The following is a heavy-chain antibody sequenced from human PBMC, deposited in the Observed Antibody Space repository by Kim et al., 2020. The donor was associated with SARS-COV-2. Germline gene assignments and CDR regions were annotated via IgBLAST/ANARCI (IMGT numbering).Heavy chain of an antibody. CDR1: GFTFDDSA. CDR2: ISWDGGST. V-gene: IGHV3-43D*03. CDR3: AKDMSCSGGSCYDYYGMDV. Sequence: GGSLRLSCAASGFTFDDSAMHWVRQAPGKGLEWVSLISWDGGSTYYADSVKGRFTISRDNSKNSLYLQMNSLRAEDTALYYCAKDMSCSGGSCYDYYGMDVWGQGTTVTVSS. D-gene: IGHD2-15*01. J-gene: IGHJ6*02.